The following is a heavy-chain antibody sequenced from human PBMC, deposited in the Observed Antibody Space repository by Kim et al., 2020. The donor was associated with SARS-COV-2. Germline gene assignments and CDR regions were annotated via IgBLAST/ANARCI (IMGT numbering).Heavy chain of an antibody. D-gene: IGHD3-10*01. Sequence: SETLSLTCTVSGGSISSSSYYWGWIRQPPGKGLEWIGSIYYSGSTYYNPSLKSRVTISVDTSKNQFSLKLSSVTAADTAVYYCARHVTMVRGAPIKTNY. CDR1: GGSISSSSYY. V-gene: IGHV4-39*01. CDR3: ARHVTMVRGAPIKTNY. CDR2: IYYSGST. J-gene: IGHJ6*01.